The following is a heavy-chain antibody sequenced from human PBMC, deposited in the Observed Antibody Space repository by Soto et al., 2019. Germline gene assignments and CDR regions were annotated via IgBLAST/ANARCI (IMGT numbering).Heavy chain of an antibody. Sequence: QVHLVQSGSEVKKPGASVKVSCKASGYTFNSNGITWVRQAPGQGLEWMGWIGAHNGDTKFAQKLQDRVTMTTDTSTSTAYMELRSLRSDDTAVYYCARDSSESSAYKYWGQGTLVTVSS. J-gene: IGHJ4*02. CDR2: IGAHNGDT. CDR3: ARDSSESSAYKY. V-gene: IGHV1-18*04. D-gene: IGHD3-22*01. CDR1: GYTFNSNG.